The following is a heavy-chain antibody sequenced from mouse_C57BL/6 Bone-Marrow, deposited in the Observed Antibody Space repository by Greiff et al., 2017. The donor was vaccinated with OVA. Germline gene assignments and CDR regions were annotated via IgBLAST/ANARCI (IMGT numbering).Heavy chain of an antibody. V-gene: IGHV1-81*01. Sequence: VQRVESGAELARPGASVKLSCKASGYTFTSYCISWVKQRTGQGLEWIGEIYPRSGNTYYNEKFKGKATLTADKSSSTAYMELRSLTSEDSAVYFCLYGNVLYAMDYWGQGTAVTVSS. CDR2: IYPRSGNT. J-gene: IGHJ4*01. CDR1: GYTFTSYC. D-gene: IGHD2-10*02. CDR3: LYGNVLYAMDY.